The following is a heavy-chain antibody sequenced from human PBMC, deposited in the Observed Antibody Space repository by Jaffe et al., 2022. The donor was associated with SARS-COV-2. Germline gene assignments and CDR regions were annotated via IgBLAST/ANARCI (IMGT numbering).Heavy chain of an antibody. Sequence: QVQLVESGGGVVQPGTSLRLSCAASGFTFNSYAMHWVRQAPGKGLEWVAIISYDGSNTYYADSVKGRFTISRDNSKNTLYLQMNSLRAEDTAVFYCARGMRPGRCSGGSCYQNWIDPWGQGTLVTVSS. J-gene: IGHJ5*02. D-gene: IGHD2-15*01. CDR3: ARGMRPGRCSGGSCYQNWIDP. CDR1: GFTFNSYA. V-gene: IGHV3-30*04. CDR2: ISYDGSNT.